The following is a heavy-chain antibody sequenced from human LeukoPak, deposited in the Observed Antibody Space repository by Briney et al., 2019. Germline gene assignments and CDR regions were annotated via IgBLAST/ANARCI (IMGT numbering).Heavy chain of an antibody. D-gene: IGHD3-22*01. Sequence: GRSLRLSCEASGFTFSSYSMNWVRQAPGKGLEWVSLISSSSTYIYYADSVKGRFTISRDNAENSLYLQMNSLRAEDTAVYYCAKAFSPPYYYDSASYFYIDSWGQGTLVTVSS. CDR1: GFTFSSYS. J-gene: IGHJ4*02. CDR2: ISSSSTYI. CDR3: AKAFSPPYYYDSASYFYIDS. V-gene: IGHV3-21*01.